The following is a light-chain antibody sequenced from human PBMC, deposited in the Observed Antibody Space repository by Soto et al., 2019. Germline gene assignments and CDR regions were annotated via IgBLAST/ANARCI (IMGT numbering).Light chain of an antibody. CDR1: QIISTY. CDR3: QQSYTSPPWT. J-gene: IGKJ1*01. CDR2: RAS. V-gene: IGKV1-39*01. Sequence: DIQMTQSPSSLSASVGDRVTISCRASQIISTYLNWYQQKPGTAPRLLISRASSVKSGVPPRFSGSGSGRDFTLTISSLRPEDIATYFCQQSYTSPPWTFGHVTKVEVK.